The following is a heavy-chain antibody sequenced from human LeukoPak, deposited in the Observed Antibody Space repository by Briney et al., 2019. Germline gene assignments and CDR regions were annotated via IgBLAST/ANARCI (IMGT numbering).Heavy chain of an antibody. CDR1: GGSISSYY. CDR3: ATSPIQLWLPFDY. Sequence: SETLSLTCTVSGGSISSYYWSWIRQPPGKGLKWIGYIYYSGSTNYNPSLKSRVTISVDTSKNQFSLKLSSVTAADTAVYYCATSPIQLWLPFDYWGQGTLVTVSS. J-gene: IGHJ4*02. CDR2: IYYSGST. V-gene: IGHV4-59*01. D-gene: IGHD5-18*01.